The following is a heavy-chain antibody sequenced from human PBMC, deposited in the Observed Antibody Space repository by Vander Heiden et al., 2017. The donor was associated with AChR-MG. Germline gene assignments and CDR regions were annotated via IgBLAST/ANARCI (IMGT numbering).Heavy chain of an antibody. J-gene: IGHJ6*02. CDR2: IYPGDSDT. V-gene: IGHV5-51*01. D-gene: IGHD3-3*01. Sequence: EVPLLQSAAEVTKPGESLKISCTGSGYSFTSYWIGWVRQIPGKGLEWMGIIYPGDSDTRYSPSFQGQVTISADKSISTAYLQWSSLKASDTAMYYCASHSRANYDFWSGYYTRKTYYYYGMDVWGQGTTVTVSS. CDR3: ASHSRANYDFWSGYYTRKTYYYYGMDV. CDR1: GYSFTSYW.